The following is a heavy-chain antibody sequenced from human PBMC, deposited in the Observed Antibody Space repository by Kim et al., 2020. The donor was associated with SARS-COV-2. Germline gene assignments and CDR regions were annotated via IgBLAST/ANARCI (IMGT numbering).Heavy chain of an antibody. V-gene: IGHV3-30*03. CDR2: NE. Sequence: NESYAESVKGRFTSSRENFKNTRYMQMNSLRAEDTALYYCAREGDTSGLDVWGQGTTVTVSS. J-gene: IGHJ6*02. D-gene: IGHD1-26*01. CDR3: AREGDTSGLDV.